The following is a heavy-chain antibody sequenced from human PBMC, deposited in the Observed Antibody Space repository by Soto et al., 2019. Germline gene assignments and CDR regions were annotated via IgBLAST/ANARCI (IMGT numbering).Heavy chain of an antibody. Sequence: PSETLSLTCTVSGGSISGHYWSWIRQPPGKGLEWFGYISYTVSTNYNPSLKSRATISADTSKNLFSLRLSSVTAADTSIYYCARDPDWKNKYYMDVWGKGTTVTVS. V-gene: IGHV4-59*11. CDR2: ISYTVST. D-gene: IGHD1-1*01. J-gene: IGHJ6*03. CDR1: GGSISGHY. CDR3: ARDPDWKNKYYMDV.